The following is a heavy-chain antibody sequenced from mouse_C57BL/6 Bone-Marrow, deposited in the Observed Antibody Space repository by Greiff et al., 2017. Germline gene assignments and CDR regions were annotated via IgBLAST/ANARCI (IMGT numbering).Heavy chain of an antibody. V-gene: IGHV3-6*01. Sequence: EVQRVESGPGLVKPSQSLSLTCSVTGYSITSGYYWNWIRQFPGNKLEWMGYISYDGSNNYNPSLKNRVSLTRDTSKNQFFLKLNTVTTEDTSTYYWAREGDGYTWFAYWGQGTLVTVSA. CDR2: ISYDGSN. CDR1: GYSITSGYY. D-gene: IGHD2-3*01. J-gene: IGHJ3*01. CDR3: AREGDGYTWFAY.